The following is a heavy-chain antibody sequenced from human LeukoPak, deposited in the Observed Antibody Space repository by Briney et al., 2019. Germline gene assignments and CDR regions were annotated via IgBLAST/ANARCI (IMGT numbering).Heavy chain of an antibody. CDR1: GFTFRTYR. V-gene: IGHV3-33*01. CDR3: ARDRYSSSWYLDY. J-gene: IGHJ4*02. CDR2: IWYDGSNK. Sequence: GGSLRLSCAASGFTFRTYRMHWVRQAPGKGPEWVAVIWYDGSNKYYGDSVKGRFTISRDNSKNTLYLQMNSLRAEDTAVYYCARDRYSSSWYLDYWGQGTLVTVSS. D-gene: IGHD6-13*01.